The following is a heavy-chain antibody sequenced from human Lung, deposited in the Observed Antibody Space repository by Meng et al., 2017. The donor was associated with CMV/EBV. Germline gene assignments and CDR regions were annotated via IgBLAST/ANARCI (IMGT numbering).Heavy chain of an antibody. CDR2: LYYTGIT. D-gene: IGHD3-16*02. Sequence: SXTLSLXCSVSGGSVNRGSYYWSWIRQPPGKGLEWIGYLYYTGITNYNPSLKSRVTVSVDTSKIQFSLTLNAVTAADTAVYYCALLGEVSLGIEFWGQGQLVTVSS. CDR1: GGSVNRGSYY. CDR3: ALLGEVSLGIEF. J-gene: IGHJ4*02. V-gene: IGHV4-61*01.